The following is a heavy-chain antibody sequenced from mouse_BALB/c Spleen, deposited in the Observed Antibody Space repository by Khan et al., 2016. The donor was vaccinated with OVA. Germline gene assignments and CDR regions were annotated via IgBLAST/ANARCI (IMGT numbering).Heavy chain of an antibody. CDR2: IWSDGST. V-gene: IGHV2-6-1*01. CDR3: ARQPYYHYNIMDY. J-gene: IGHJ4*01. D-gene: IGHD2-10*01. CDR1: GFSLTNYG. Sequence: QVQLKESEPGLVAPSQSLSITCTISGFSLTNYGVHWVRQPPGKGLEWLVVIWSDGSTTYNSPLKSRLTISKDNSKSQVFLKMNSLQTDDTAMYFCARQPYYHYNIMDYWGQGTSVTVSS.